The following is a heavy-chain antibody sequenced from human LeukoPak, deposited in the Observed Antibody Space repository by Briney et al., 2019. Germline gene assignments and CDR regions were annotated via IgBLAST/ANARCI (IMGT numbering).Heavy chain of an antibody. D-gene: IGHD6-19*01. Sequence: QPGGSLRLSCAASGFSFKDYNMHWARQAPGKGLEWVAVITYDGSNKYYTDSVKGRFTISRDNSKSTLYLQMNSLRPEDTAVYYCAKVRWDNSGWYYLDDWGQGTLVTVSS. CDR1: GFSFKDYN. J-gene: IGHJ4*02. V-gene: IGHV3-30*18. CDR2: ITYDGSNK. CDR3: AKVRWDNSGWYYLDD.